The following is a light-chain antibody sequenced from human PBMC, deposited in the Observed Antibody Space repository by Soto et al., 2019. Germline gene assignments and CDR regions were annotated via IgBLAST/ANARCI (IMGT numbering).Light chain of an antibody. CDR2: GNN. J-gene: IGLJ1*01. CDR3: HSYATSLSGGYV. CDR1: SSNIGAGFD. Sequence: QSALTQPPSVSGAPGQTVSISCTGTSSNIGAGFDVPWYQQVPAKAPKLIIYGNNNRPSGVPDRFSGSKSGTSASLAITGLQAEDEADYYCHSYATSLSGGYVFGTGTKVTVL. V-gene: IGLV1-40*01.